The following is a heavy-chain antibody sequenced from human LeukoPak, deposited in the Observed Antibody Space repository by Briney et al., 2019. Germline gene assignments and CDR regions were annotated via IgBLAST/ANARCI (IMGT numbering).Heavy chain of an antibody. V-gene: IGHV3-30*02. CDR3: AKDRSIGTYYTFDH. D-gene: IGHD1-26*01. CDR1: GFTFSSYG. Sequence: GGSLRLSCAASGFTFSSYGMYWVRQAPGKGLEWVAFTRYDGSNKYYADSVKGRFTISRDNSKNSLYLQMSSLTAADTAVYYCAKDRSIGTYYTFDHWGQGTLVTVSS. CDR2: TRYDGSNK. J-gene: IGHJ4*02.